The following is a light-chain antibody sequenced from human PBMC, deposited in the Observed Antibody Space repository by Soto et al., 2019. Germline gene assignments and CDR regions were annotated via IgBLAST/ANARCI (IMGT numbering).Light chain of an antibody. CDR3: SSYTSSSTYV. J-gene: IGLJ1*01. CDR1: SSDVGSYNR. Sequence: QSALTQPPSMSGSPGQSVTISCTGTSSDVGSYNRVSWYQQPPGTAPKLMISEVSNRPSGVPDRFSGSKSGNTASLTISGLQAEDEADYYCSSYTSSSTYVFGPGTKLTVL. CDR2: EVS. V-gene: IGLV2-18*02.